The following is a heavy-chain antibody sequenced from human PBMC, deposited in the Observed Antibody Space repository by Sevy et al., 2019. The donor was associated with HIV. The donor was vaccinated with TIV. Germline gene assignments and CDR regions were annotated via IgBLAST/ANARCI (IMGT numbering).Heavy chain of an antibody. J-gene: IGHJ4*02. Sequence: SETLCLTCTVSGGSISNYYWTWIRHPAGKGLEWIGRIFVSGSTNYNPSLRSRVTMSVDTSKNQFSLRLSSVTAADTAVYYCARGFSSGGSSYYFDNWGQGALVTVSS. V-gene: IGHV4-4*07. CDR1: GGSISNYY. D-gene: IGHD2-15*01. CDR2: IFVSGST. CDR3: ARGFSSGGSSYYFDN.